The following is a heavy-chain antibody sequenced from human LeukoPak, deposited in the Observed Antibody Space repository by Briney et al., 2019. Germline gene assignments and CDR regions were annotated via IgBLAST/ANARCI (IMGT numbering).Heavy chain of an antibody. CDR3: ARVESGGYFDY. D-gene: IGHD5-12*01. J-gene: IGHJ4*02. V-gene: IGHV4-59*01. Sequence: SETLSLTCTVSGGSISSYYWSWIRQPPGKGLEWIGYIYYSGSTNYNPSLKSRVTISVDTSKNQFSLKLSSVTAADTAVYYCARVESGGYFDYWGQGTLVTVSS. CDR1: GGSISSYY. CDR2: IYYSGST.